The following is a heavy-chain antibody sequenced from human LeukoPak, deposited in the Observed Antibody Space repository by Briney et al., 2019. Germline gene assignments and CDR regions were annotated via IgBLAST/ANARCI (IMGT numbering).Heavy chain of an antibody. CDR1: GGSISSSSYY. D-gene: IGHD3-3*01. J-gene: IGHJ5*02. V-gene: IGHV4-39*07. CDR2: IYYSGST. CDR3: ARVSPTYYDFWSGNPNWFDP. Sequence: PSETLSLTCTVSGGSISSSSYYWGWIRQPPGKGLEWIGSIYYSGSTYYNPSLKSRVTISGDTSKNQFSLRLSFVTAADTAVYYCARVSPTYYDFWSGNPNWFDPWGQGTLVTVSS.